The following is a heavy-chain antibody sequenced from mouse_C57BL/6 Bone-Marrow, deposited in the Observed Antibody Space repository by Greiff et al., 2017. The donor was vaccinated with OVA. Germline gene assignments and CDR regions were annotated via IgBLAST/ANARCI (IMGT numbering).Heavy chain of an antibody. J-gene: IGHJ2*01. CDR3: ARVGGY. Sequence: VQLQQPGAELVMPGASVKLSCKASGYTFTSYWLHWVKQRPGQGLEWIGEIDPSDSYTNYNQKFKGKSTLTVDKSSSTAYMQLSSLTSEDSAVYYWARVGGYWGQGTTLTVSS. CDR1: GYTFTSYW. V-gene: IGHV1-69*01. CDR2: IDPSDSYT.